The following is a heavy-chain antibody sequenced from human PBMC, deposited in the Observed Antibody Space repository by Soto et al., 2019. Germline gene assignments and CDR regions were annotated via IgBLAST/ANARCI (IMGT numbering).Heavy chain of an antibody. V-gene: IGHV5-51*01. D-gene: IGHD1-20*01. CDR1: EYSFSTYW. CDR2: IYPADSET. J-gene: IGHJ6*02. CDR3: ARRRYQFYGMDV. Sequence: PGESLKISCKGSEYSFSTYWIVWVRQMPGKGLEWMGNIYPADSETTYSPSFQGQVTISADKSISTAYLQWSSLKASDTAIYYCARRRYQFYGMDVWGQGTTGTVSS.